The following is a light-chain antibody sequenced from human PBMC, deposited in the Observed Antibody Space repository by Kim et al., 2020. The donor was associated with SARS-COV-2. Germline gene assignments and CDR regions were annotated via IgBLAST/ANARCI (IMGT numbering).Light chain of an antibody. J-gene: IGLJ2*01. CDR3: NSRDNSGDHVV. CDR2: GKN. Sequence: SSELTQDPAVSVALGQTVRITCQGDSLRTYYASWYQQKPGQAPVLVIYGKNNRPSGIPDRFSGSTSANTASLTVTGAQAVDEADYYCNSRDNSGDHVVLG. CDR1: SLRTYY. V-gene: IGLV3-19*01.